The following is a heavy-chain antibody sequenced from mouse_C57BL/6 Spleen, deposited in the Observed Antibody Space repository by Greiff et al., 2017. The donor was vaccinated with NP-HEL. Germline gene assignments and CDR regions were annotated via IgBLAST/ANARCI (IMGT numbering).Heavy chain of an antibody. CDR1: GYAFSSYW. V-gene: IGHV1-80*01. Sequence: QVQLKESGAELVKPGASVTISCKASGYAFSSYWMNWVKQRPGKGLEWIGQIYPGDGDTNYNGKFKGKATLTADKSSSTAYMQLSSLTSEDSAVYFCARGGSGGYFDVWGTGTTVTVSS. CDR3: ARGGSGGYFDV. CDR2: IYPGDGDT. D-gene: IGHD1-1*01. J-gene: IGHJ1*03.